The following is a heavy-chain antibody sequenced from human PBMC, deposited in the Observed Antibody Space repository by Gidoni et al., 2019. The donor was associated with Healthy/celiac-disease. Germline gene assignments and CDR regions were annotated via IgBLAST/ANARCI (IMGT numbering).Heavy chain of an antibody. CDR3: ARVGTGAFDI. J-gene: IGHJ3*02. CDR1: GITFRDYY. CDR2: ISSSSSYT. Sequence: QVQLVASGGGLVKPGGSLRPSCAGSGITFRDYYMSWIRQAPGKGLEWVSYISSSSSYTTYADSVKGRFTISRDNAKNSLYLQMNSLRAEDTAVYYYARVGTGAFDIWGQGTMVTVSS. V-gene: IGHV3-11*06.